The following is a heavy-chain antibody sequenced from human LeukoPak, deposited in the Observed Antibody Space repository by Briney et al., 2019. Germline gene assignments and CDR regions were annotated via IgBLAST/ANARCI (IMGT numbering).Heavy chain of an antibody. Sequence: GGSLRLSCAASGFTFSSYGMHWVRQAPGKGLEWVAVISYDGSNKYYADSVKGRFTISRDNSKNTLYLQMNSLRAEDTAVYYCAKPYCSGTSCHLDWHYFDYCGQGTLVTVSS. CDR2: ISYDGSNK. D-gene: IGHD2-2*01. CDR3: AKPYCSGTSCHLDWHYFDY. V-gene: IGHV3-30*18. CDR1: GFTFSSYG. J-gene: IGHJ4*02.